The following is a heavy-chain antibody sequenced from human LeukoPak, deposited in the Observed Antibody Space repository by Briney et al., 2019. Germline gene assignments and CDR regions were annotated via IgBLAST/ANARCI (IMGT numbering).Heavy chain of an antibody. CDR3: ARTRGTMIVVGPPDY. CDR1: GYPFTSNG. Sequence: WASVKVSCKAFGYPFTSNGISWVRQAPGQGLEWMGWISPHNNKTTYAQNLQDRVTMTADKSTSTAYMELSSLRSEDTAVYYCARTRGTMIVVGPPDYWGQGTLVTVSS. D-gene: IGHD3-22*01. J-gene: IGHJ4*02. CDR2: ISPHNNKT. V-gene: IGHV1-18*01.